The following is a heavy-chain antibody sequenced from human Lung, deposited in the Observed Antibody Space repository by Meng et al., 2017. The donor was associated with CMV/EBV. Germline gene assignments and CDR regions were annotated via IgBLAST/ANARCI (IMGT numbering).Heavy chain of an antibody. V-gene: IGHV3-72*01. D-gene: IGHD4-17*01. J-gene: IGHJ4*02. CDR1: GFSFGDYY. CDR3: ARVDTPVNRTDYLDY. CDR2: IGDKAHSYTT. Sequence: GESLKISCAASGFSFGDYYMEWVRQAPGKGLEWVGRIGDKAHSYTTYYAASLQGRFTMSRDDSKNSLYLQMNGLTTEDTAVYYCARVDTPVNRTDYLDYWGQGXLVTVSS.